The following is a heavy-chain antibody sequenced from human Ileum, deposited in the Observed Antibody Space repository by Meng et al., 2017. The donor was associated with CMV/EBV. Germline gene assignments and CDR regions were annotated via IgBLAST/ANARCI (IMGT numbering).Heavy chain of an antibody. CDR2: ISYSGST. J-gene: IGHJ5*02. V-gene: IGHV4-39*07. CDR1: GVSISSMPYH. CDR3: AGSSAGWFDP. Sequence: CTVSGVSISSMPYHWGWIRQPPGKGLEWIGTISYSGSTSHNPSLKSRATLSVDTSKNQFSLKLTSVTAADTAVYYCAGSSAGWFDPWGQGTLVTVSS.